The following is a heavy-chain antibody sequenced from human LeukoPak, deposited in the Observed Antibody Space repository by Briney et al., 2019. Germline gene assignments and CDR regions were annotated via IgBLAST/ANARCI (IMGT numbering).Heavy chain of an antibody. CDR3: ARDFPAVDYDFWSGYYTGGTFDY. J-gene: IGHJ4*02. Sequence: SETLSLTCAVYGGSFSGYYWSWVRQPPGKGLEWIGSIYYSGSTYYNPSLKSRVTISVDTSKNQFSLKLSSVTAADTAVYYCARDFPAVDYDFWSGYYTGGTFDYWGQGTLVTVSS. D-gene: IGHD3-3*01. V-gene: IGHV4-34*01. CDR1: GGSFSGYY. CDR2: IYYSGST.